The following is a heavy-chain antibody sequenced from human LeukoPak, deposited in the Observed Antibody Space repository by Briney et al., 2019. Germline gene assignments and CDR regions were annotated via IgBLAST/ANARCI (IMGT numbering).Heavy chain of an antibody. CDR1: GYTFTGYY. D-gene: IGHD3-22*01. J-gene: IGHJ4*02. V-gene: IGHV1-2*02. Sequence: ASVKVSCKASGYTFTGYYMHSVRQAPGQGREWMGWINPNSGGTNYAQKFQGRVTMTRDTSISTAYMELSRLRSDDTAVYYCARGGYYDSSGYYRNWGQGTLVTVSS. CDR3: ARGGYYDSSGYYRN. CDR2: INPNSGGT.